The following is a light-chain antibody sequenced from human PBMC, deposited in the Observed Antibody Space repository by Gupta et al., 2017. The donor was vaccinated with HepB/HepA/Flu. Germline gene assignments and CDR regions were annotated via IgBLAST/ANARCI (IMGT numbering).Light chain of an antibody. CDR2: LGS. Sequence: DIVMTQSPLSLPVTPGESASISCRSSQSLLQSNGNNYLDWFVQKPGQSPQLLIYLGSNRASGVPNRFSGSGSGTDFTLKINRVEAEDVGVYYCREKLQAPFTFGHGTXVDVK. CDR1: QSLLQSNGNNY. V-gene: IGKV2-28*01. J-gene: IGKJ3*01. CDR3: REKLQAPFT.